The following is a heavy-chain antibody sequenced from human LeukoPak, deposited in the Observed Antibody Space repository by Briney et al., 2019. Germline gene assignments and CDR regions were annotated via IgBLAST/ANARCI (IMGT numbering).Heavy chain of an antibody. J-gene: IGHJ6*03. Sequence: GGPLRLSCAASGFAFSNYWLHWVRQAPGKGLEWVARINTHGSSTNYADSVKGRFTISRDNAKNTLYLQMTSLSAEDTAVYYALAGYYYYCMDVWGKGTTVTVSS. CDR3: LAGYYYYCMDV. CDR1: GFAFSNYW. CDR2: INTHGSST. V-gene: IGHV3-74*01. D-gene: IGHD3/OR15-3a*01.